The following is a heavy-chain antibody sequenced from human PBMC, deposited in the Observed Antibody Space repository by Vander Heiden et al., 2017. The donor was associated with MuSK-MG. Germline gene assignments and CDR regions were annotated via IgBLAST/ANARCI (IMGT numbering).Heavy chain of an antibody. CDR2: IYYSGST. V-gene: IGHV4-39*01. CDR1: GGSISSSSYY. CDR3: ARLYDFLDP. J-gene: IGHJ5*02. D-gene: IGHD3-3*01. Sequence: QLQLQESGPGLVKPSETLSLPCTVSGGSISSSSYYGGWLRQPPGKGLEWIGSIYYSGSTYYNPSLKSRVTISVDTSKNQFSLKLSSVTAADTAVYYCARLYDFLDPWGQGTLVTVSS.